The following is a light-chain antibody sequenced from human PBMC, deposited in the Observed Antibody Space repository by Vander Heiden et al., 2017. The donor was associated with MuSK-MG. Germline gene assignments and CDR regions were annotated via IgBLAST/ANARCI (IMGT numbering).Light chain of an antibody. Sequence: SYVVTQPPSVSVAPGQTAVIPCGGDNIGYRSAHWYQQKPGQAPVLVVHDDSDRPAGCPERFSYYKSVNTATLTISRVEAGDEDDYYCQVWDSNTVVFGGGTKLTVL. CDR2: DDS. J-gene: IGLJ2*01. CDR1: NIGYRS. CDR3: QVWDSNTVV. V-gene: IGLV3-21*02.